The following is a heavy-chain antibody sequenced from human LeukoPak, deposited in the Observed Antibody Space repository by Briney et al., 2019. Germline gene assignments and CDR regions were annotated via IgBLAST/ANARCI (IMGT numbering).Heavy chain of an antibody. V-gene: IGHV4-39*07. D-gene: IGHD3-22*01. J-gene: IGHJ6*03. CDR3: ARRGNMIVVNYYYYYMDV. CDR2: IYYSGST. Sequence: QPSETLSLTCTVSGGSISSSSYYWGWIRQPPGKGLEWIGSIYYSGSTYYNPSLKSRVTISVDTSKNQFSLKLSSVTAADTAVYYCARRGNMIVVNYYYYYMDVWGKGTTVTISS. CDR1: GGSISSSSYY.